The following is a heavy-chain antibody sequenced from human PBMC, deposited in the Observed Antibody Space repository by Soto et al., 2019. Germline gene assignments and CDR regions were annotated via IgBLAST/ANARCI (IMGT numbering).Heavy chain of an antibody. CDR1: GGSISSGGYY. D-gene: IGHD2-21*02. V-gene: IGHV4-31*03. CDR2: IYYSGST. Sequence: PSETLSLTCTVSGGSISSGGYYWSWIRQHPGKGLEWIGYIYYSGSTYYNPSLKSRVTISVDTSKNQFSLKLSSVTAADTAVYYCARQDGVTAIREYSQHWGQGTLVTVSS. J-gene: IGHJ1*01. CDR3: ARQDGVTAIREYSQH.